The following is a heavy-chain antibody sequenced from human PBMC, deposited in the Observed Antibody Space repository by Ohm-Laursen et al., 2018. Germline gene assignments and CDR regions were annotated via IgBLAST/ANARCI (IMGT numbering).Heavy chain of an antibody. J-gene: IGHJ4*02. CDR3: ARASSGLDY. D-gene: IGHD6-19*01. Sequence: GTLSLTWTVSGDSISSYYWSWIRQSPGEGLEWIAYIYDSGSTDYNPSLKSRVTFSVDTSKNQFSLKLRSVTAADTAVYYCARASSGLDYWGQGTLVTVSS. CDR2: IYDSGST. V-gene: IGHV4-59*01. CDR1: GDSISSYY.